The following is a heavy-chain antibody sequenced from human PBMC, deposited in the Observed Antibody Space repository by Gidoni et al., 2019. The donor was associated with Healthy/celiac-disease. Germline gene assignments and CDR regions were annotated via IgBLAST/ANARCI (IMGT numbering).Heavy chain of an antibody. CDR3: ARGRYCSSTSCYNPGRAYFQH. CDR2: INHSGST. Sequence: QVQLQQWGAGLLKPSETLSLTCAVYGGSFSGYYWSWIRQPPGKGLEWIGEINHSGSTNYNPSLKSRVTISVDKAKNQFSLKLSSVTAADTAVYYCARGRYCSSTSCYNPGRAYFQHWGQGTLVTVSS. D-gene: IGHD2-2*02. CDR1: GGSFSGYY. J-gene: IGHJ1*01. V-gene: IGHV4-34*01.